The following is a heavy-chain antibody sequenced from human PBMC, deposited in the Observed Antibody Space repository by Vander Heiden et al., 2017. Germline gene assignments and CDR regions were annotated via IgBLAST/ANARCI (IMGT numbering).Heavy chain of an antibody. Sequence: QLVQSRAEGTTPGSSVKVSCLASGGTFSRYAISWVRQAPGQGLEWMGGIIPSGGTANYAQKFQGRVTITADESTSTAYMERSSLRSEDTAVYYCASSGGCVVGVAATYPAYWGQGTLVTVSS. J-gene: IGHJ4*02. CDR2: IIPSGGTA. CDR1: GGTFSRYA. V-gene: IGHV1-69*01. CDR3: ASSGGCVVGVAATYPAY. D-gene: IGHD2-15*01.